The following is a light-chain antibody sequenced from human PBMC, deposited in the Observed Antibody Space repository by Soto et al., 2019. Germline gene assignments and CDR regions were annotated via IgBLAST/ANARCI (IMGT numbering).Light chain of an antibody. CDR2: DAS. Sequence: ILLTQSPSSLSASVGDRVTITCRASQGIDTSLAWYQQKPGKPPKLLIYDASSLESGVPSRFSGSGSGTDFTLTISSLQPEDFATYYCQQFNNYPLTFGGGTKVDIK. V-gene: IGKV1D-13*01. CDR3: QQFNNYPLT. J-gene: IGKJ4*01. CDR1: QGIDTS.